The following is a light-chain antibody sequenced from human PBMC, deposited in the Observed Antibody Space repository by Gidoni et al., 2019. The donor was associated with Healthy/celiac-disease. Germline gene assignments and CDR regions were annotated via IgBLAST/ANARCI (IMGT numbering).Light chain of an antibody. V-gene: IGLV1-51*01. J-gene: IGLJ2*01. CDR2: DNN. CDR3: GTWDSSMSAAV. Sequence: QAVLTQPPSVSEAPGQKHTISSSGRSSNIGNNYVSCYQQLPGTAPKLPICDNNKRPSGIPARFSGSKSGTSATLGITRLQTGDEADYYCGTWDSSMSAAVFGGGTTLTVL. CDR1: SSNIGNNY.